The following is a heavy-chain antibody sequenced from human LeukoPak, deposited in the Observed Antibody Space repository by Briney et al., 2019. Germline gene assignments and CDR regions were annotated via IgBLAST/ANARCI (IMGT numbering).Heavy chain of an antibody. Sequence: GGSLRLSCAASGFTVSSNYMSWVRQAPGKGLEWVSILYSVGTTYYTDSVKGRFTISRDDSKNTLYLQMNSLRAEDTAVYYCARWYCTRTSCYYDYWGQGTLVTVSS. CDR3: ARWYCTRTSCYYDY. D-gene: IGHD2-2*01. J-gene: IGHJ4*02. CDR1: GFTVSSNY. CDR2: LYSVGTT. V-gene: IGHV3-53*01.